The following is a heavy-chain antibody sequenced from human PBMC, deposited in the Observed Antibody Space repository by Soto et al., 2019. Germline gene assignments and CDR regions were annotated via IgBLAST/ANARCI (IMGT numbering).Heavy chain of an antibody. CDR2: IYYSGST. D-gene: IGHD2-15*01. J-gene: IGHJ6*02. CDR3: AQTQYCSGGSCYLSYYYYGMDV. V-gene: IGHV4-39*07. Sequence: SETLSLTCTVSGGSISSSSYYWGWIRQPPGKGLEWIGNIYYSGSTNYNPSLKSRVTISVDTSKNQFSLKLSSVTAADTAVYYCAQTQYCSGGSCYLSYYYYGMDVWGQGTTVTVSS. CDR1: GGSISSSSYY.